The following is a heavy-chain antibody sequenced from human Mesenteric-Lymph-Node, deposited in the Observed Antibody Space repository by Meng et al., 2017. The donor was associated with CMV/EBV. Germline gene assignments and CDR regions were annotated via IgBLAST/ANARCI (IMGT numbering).Heavy chain of an antibody. J-gene: IGHJ4*02. D-gene: IGHD4-23*01. CDR3: ARHQRWLKSEGGFNY. CDR1: GGSFSGYY. Sequence: QVQRQQWGPGLLKPSETLSLTCAVYGGSFSGYYWSWIRQPPGKGLEWIGEINHSGSTNYNPSLKSRVTISVDTSKNQFSLKLSSVTAADTAVYYCARHQRWLKSEGGFNYWGQGTLVTVSS. V-gene: IGHV4-34*01. CDR2: INHSGST.